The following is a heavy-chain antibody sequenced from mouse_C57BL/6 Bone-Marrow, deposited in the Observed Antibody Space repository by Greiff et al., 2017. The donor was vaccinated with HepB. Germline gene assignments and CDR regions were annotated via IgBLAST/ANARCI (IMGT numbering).Heavy chain of an antibody. Sequence: EVQGVESGGGLVKPGGSLKLSCAASGFTFSDYGMHWVRQAPEKGLEWVAYISSGSSTIYYADTVKGRFTISRDNAKNTLFLQMTSLRSEDTAMYYCARPFYYYGSRGDFAYWGQGTLVTVSA. D-gene: IGHD1-1*01. CDR1: GFTFSDYG. V-gene: IGHV5-17*01. CDR3: ARPFYYYGSRGDFAY. J-gene: IGHJ3*01. CDR2: ISSGSSTI.